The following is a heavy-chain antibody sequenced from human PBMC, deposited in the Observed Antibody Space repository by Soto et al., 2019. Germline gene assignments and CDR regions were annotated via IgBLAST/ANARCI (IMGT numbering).Heavy chain of an antibody. J-gene: IGHJ5*02. D-gene: IGHD3-22*01. V-gene: IGHV3-21*01. CDR3: ARSGLALPYSASHWFDP. Sequence: GGSLRLSCAASGFTFSTYGMNWVRQAPGKGLEWLSSISDSGHYIYYADSVKGRFTISRDNAKNSLFLQMNSLRGEDTAVYYCARSGLALPYSASHWFDPCGHGNLLTVSS. CDR1: GFTFSTYG. CDR2: ISDSGHYI.